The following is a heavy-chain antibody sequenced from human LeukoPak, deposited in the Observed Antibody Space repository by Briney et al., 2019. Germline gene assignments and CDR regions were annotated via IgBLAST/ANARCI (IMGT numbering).Heavy chain of an antibody. CDR3: AKDLSHDDYVWGSYRYTEPSGIRNDAFDI. CDR1: GFTFSSYA. CDR2: ISGSGGST. Sequence: GGSLRLSCAASGFTFSSYAMSWVRQAPGKGLEWVSAISGSGGSTYYADSVKGRFTISRDNSKNTLYLQMNSLRAEDTAVYYCAKDLSHDDYVWGSYRYTEPSGIRNDAFDIWGQGTMVTVSS. D-gene: IGHD3-16*02. V-gene: IGHV3-23*01. J-gene: IGHJ3*02.